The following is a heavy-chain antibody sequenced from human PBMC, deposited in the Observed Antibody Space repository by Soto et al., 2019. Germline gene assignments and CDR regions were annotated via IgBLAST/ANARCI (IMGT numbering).Heavy chain of an antibody. CDR3: TTDPYDILTGYPNRLSYYYYGMDV. CDR1: GFTFSNAW. V-gene: IGHV3-15*07. CDR2: IKSKTDGGTT. D-gene: IGHD3-9*01. Sequence: GGSLRLSCAASGFTFSNAWMNWVRQAPGKGLEWVGRIKSKTDGGTTDYAAPVKGRFTISRDDSKNTLYLQMNSLKTEDTAVYYCTTDPYDILTGYPNRLSYYYYGMDVWGQGTTVTVSS. J-gene: IGHJ6*02.